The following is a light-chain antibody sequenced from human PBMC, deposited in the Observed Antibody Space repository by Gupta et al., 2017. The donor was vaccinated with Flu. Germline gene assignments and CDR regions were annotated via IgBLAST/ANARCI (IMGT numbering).Light chain of an antibody. J-gene: IGKJ1*01. Sequence: PSAVSASVGDTVTITCRASQGISGWFAWYQQKPGNAPNLLMSAASSRESGVPMRFSGSGSGTDFTLTTSRLQPEDFATYYCQRKDNFPWTFGQGTKVEIK. V-gene: IGKV1-12*01. CDR3: QRKDNFPWT. CDR1: QGISGW. CDR2: AAS.